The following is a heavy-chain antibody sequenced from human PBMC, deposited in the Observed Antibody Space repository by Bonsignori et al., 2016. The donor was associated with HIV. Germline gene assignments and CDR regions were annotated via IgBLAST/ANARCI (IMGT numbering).Heavy chain of an antibody. CDR2: ISYDGSNK. J-gene: IGHJ4*02. CDR1: GFTFSSYG. CDR3: AKSLGLVIPPFDY. V-gene: IGHV3-30*18. Sequence: GGSLRLSCAASGFTFSSYGMHWVRQAPGKGLEWVAVISYDGSNKYYADSVKGRFTISRDNSKNTLYLQMNSLRAEDTAVYYCAKSLGLVIPPFDYWGQGTLVTVSS. D-gene: IGHD3/OR15-3a*01.